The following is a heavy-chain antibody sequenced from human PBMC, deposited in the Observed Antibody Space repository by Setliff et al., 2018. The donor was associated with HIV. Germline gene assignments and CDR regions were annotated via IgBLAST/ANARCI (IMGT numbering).Heavy chain of an antibody. J-gene: IGHJ4*02. CDR1: GFTFGNFW. CDR2: ISPDGTRN. D-gene: IGHD4-4*01. V-gene: IGHV3-7*03. CDR3: ATMTTVTIAFDF. Sequence: GGSLRLSCAASGFTFGNFWMHWVRQAPGKGLEWVASISPDGTRNHCVGSVKGRFTASRDNAKSSLYLQMNSLKTEDTAVYYCATMTTVTIAFDFWGPGTLVTVSS.